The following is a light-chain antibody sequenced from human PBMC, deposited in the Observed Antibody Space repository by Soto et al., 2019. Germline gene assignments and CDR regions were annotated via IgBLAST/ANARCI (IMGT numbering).Light chain of an antibody. CDR2: GAS. CDR3: QQYNNRPPWT. CDR1: QSVGSN. J-gene: IGKJ1*01. V-gene: IGKV3-15*01. Sequence: EIVMTQSPATLSVSPGERATLSCRASQSVGSNLAWYQQKPGQAPRLLMYGASTRATGVPARFSGSGSGAEFPLTISSLQSEDFEVYYCQQYNNRPPWTFGQGTKVEIE.